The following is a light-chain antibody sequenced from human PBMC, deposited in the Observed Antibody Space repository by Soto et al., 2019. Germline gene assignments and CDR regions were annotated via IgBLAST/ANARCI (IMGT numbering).Light chain of an antibody. CDR3: QQYQNLWT. V-gene: IGKV3-15*01. CDR2: RAS. J-gene: IGKJ1*01. Sequence: EIVLTQSPGTLSLSPGERATLSWRARQTIYSNVAWYQQRPGQPPRLLIYRASSRATGIPARFSGSGSGTEFTLTISSLQSEDFAVYYCQQYQNLWTFGQGTKVDIK. CDR1: QTIYSN.